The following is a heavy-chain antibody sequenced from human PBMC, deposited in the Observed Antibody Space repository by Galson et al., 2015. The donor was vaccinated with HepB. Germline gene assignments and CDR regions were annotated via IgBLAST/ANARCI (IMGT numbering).Heavy chain of an antibody. D-gene: IGHD3-16*01. Sequence: SLRLSCAASGFTFRNYAMSWVRQVPGKGLKWVSGISGDGGSSFYADSMEGRFTISKDNSKDTVYLQINSARDEDTAVYYCAKGYGLFDSWGQGILVTVSS. CDR3: AKGYGLFDS. J-gene: IGHJ5*01. CDR2: ISGDGGSS. V-gene: IGHV3-23*01. CDR1: GFTFRNYA.